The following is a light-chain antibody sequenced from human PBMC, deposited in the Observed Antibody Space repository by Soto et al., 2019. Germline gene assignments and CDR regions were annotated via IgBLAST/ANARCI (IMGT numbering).Light chain of an antibody. CDR2: DAS. CDR1: QGVTTN. J-gene: IGKJ5*01. Sequence: EIVMTQSPAALSVSPGERATLSCRAGQGVTTNFAWYQQKSGQSPRLLIYDASIRATGVRARFSGTGSETDLTITISGLQSADSTGYLYHQYNKRTFSFGQGTRMGIK. CDR3: HQYNKRTFS. V-gene: IGKV3-15*01.